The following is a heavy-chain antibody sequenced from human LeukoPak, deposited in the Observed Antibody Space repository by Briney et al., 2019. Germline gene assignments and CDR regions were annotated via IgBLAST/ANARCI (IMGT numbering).Heavy chain of an antibody. CDR3: ARSGYSSTWYRYRFVY. D-gene: IGHD6-13*01. CDR2: IYYSGST. CDR1: GGSIRSSTYY. V-gene: IGHV4-39*01. Sequence: PSETLSLTCTVSGGSIRSSTYYWGWIRQPPGTGLEWIGSIYYSGSTYYNPSLKSRLTISVDTSKNQFSLKLSSVTAADTAVYYCARSGYSSTWYRYRFVYWGQGTLVTVSS. J-gene: IGHJ4*02.